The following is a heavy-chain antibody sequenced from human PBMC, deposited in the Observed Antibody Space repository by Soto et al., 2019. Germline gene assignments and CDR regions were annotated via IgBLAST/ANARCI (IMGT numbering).Heavy chain of an antibody. CDR3: ARGGSAYVLFNDF. CDR2: IIPVFGTA. Sequence: QEQLVQSGAEVKKPGSSVKVSCKASGGLFSSYAISWVRQAPGQGLQWMGGIIPVFGTANYAQKFPGRVTITADDSANTAYRELNSLRSEDSGMYYWARGGSAYVLFNDFWGQGTLVTVSS. D-gene: IGHD3-22*01. CDR1: GGLFSSYA. J-gene: IGHJ4*02. V-gene: IGHV1-69*01.